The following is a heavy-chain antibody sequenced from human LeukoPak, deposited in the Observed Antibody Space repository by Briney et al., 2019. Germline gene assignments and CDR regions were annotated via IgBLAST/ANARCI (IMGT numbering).Heavy chain of an antibody. J-gene: IGHJ4*02. D-gene: IGHD6-13*01. CDR2: INHSGNT. Sequence: SETLSLTCAVYGGSFSGYYWSWIRQPPGKGLEWIGEINHSGNTNYNPSLKSRVTISVDTSKNQFSLKLSSVTAADTAVYYCARGVNGSNGVFDYWGQGTLVTVSS. V-gene: IGHV4-34*01. CDR1: GGSFSGYY. CDR3: ARGVNGSNGVFDY.